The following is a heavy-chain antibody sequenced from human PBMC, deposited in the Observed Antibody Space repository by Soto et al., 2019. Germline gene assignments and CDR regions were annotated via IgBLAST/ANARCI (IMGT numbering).Heavy chain of an antibody. J-gene: IGHJ6*02. V-gene: IGHV3-30-3*01. D-gene: IGHD6-19*01. Sequence: GGSLRLSCAASGFTFSSYAMHWVRQAPGKGLEWVAVISYDGSNKYYADSVKGRFTISRDNSKNTLYLQMNSLRAEDTAVYYCARDLGTSHSGWYSVYYYYYYGMDVWGQGTTVTVSS. CDR3: ARDLGTSHSGWYSVYYYYYYGMDV. CDR2: ISYDGSNK. CDR1: GFTFSSYA.